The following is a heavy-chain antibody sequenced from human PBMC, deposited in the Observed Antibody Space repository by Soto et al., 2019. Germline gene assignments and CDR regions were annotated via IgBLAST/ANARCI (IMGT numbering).Heavy chain of an antibody. CDR3: ARKNYDFWSGYLPGFDY. J-gene: IGHJ4*02. CDR2: INHSGST. V-gene: IGHV4-34*01. CDR1: GGSFSGYY. D-gene: IGHD3-3*01. Sequence: KPAESLSLTCAVYGGSFSGYYWSWIRQPPGKGLEWIGEINHSGSTNYNPSLKSRVTISVDTSKNQFSLKLSSATAADTAVYYCARKNYDFWSGYLPGFDYWGQGTLVTVSS.